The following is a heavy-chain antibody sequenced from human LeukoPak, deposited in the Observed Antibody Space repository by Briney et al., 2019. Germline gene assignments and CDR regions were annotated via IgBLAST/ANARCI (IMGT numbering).Heavy chain of an antibody. CDR3: AELGITMIGGV. CDR2: ISSSGSTI. Sequence: GGSLRLSCGASGFTFSDYWMNWVRQAPGKGLEWVSYISSSGSTIYYADSVKGRFTISRDNAKNSLYLQMNSLRAEDTAVYYCAELGITMIGGVWGKGTTVTISS. V-gene: IGHV3-11*04. D-gene: IGHD3-10*02. J-gene: IGHJ6*04. CDR1: GFTFSDYW.